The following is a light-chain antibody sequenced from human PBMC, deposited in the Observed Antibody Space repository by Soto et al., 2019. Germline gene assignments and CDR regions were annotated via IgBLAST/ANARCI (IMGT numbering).Light chain of an antibody. CDR1: SSAIGAYIY. CDR3: SSYAGSNNIV. J-gene: IGLJ1*01. CDR2: EVS. Sequence: QSVLTQPPSASGSPGQSVTISCTGTSSAIGAYIYVSWYQQHPGQAPKLMISEVSRRPSGVPERFSGSKSGNTASLTVSGLQADDEAHYYCSSYAGSNNIVFGAGTKGTVL. V-gene: IGLV2-8*01.